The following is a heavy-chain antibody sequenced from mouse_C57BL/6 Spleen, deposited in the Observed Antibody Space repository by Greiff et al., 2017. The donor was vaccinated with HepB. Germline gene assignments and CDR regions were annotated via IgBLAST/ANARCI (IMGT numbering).Heavy chain of an antibody. CDR3: ARGATVVAFDV. Sequence: EVKVVESGGGLVKPGGSLKLSCAASGFTFSDYGMHWVRQAPEKGLEWVAYISSGSSTIYYADTVKGRFTISRDNAKNTLFLQMTSLRSEDTAMYYCARGATVVAFDVWGTGTTVTVSS. D-gene: IGHD1-1*01. CDR2: ISSGSSTI. V-gene: IGHV5-17*01. CDR1: GFTFSDYG. J-gene: IGHJ1*03.